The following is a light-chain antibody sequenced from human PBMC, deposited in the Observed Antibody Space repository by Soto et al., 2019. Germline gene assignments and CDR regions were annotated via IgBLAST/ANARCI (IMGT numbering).Light chain of an antibody. Sequence: EIVMTQSPATLSVSSGERVTLSCRASQSVGTKLVWYQHRPGQPPRLLISYASARATGIPVRFSGSGSGTDFTLTIASLQSEDFAVYYCQQSSYWPPTFDQGTKVDI. V-gene: IGKV3-15*01. CDR1: QSVGTK. CDR2: YAS. J-gene: IGKJ1*01. CDR3: QQSSYWPPT.